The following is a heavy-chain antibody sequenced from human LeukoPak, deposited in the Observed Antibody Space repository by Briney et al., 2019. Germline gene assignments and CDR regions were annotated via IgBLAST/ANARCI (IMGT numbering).Heavy chain of an antibody. D-gene: IGHD3-3*01. CDR3: ARDSPPNDFWSGYSLDV. CDR1: GFTFSDYY. CDR2: ISSSGSTI. V-gene: IGHV3-11*04. J-gene: IGHJ6*04. Sequence: GGSLRLSCAASGFTFSDYYMSWIRQAPGKELEWVSYISSSGSTIYYADSVKGRFTISRDNAKNSLYLQMNSLRAEDTAVYYCARDSPPNDFWSGYSLDVWGKGTTVTVSS.